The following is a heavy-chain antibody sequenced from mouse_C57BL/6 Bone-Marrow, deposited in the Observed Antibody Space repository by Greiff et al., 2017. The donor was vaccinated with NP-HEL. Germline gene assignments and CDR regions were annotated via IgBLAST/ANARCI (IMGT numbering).Heavy chain of an antibody. Sequence: VQLQQPGAELVMPGASVKLSCKASGYTFTSYWMHWVKQRPGQGLEWIGEIDPSDSYTNYNQKFKGKSTLTVDKSSSTAYMPLSSLTSEDSAVYYCAGGYFDVWGTGTTVTVSS. CDR1: GYTFTSYW. J-gene: IGHJ1*03. CDR3: AGGYFDV. CDR2: IDPSDSYT. V-gene: IGHV1-69*01.